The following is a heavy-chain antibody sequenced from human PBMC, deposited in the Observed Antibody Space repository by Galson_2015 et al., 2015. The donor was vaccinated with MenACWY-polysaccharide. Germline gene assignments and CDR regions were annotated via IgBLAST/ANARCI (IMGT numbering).Heavy chain of an antibody. CDR2: ISYDGSNK. Sequence: SLRLSCAASGFTFSSYAMHWVRQAPGKGLEWVAVISYDGSNKYYADSVKGRFTISRDNSKNTLYLQMNSLRAEDTAVYYCARYEYSSSADQSFDYWGQGTLVTVSS. J-gene: IGHJ4*02. CDR1: GFTFSSYA. CDR3: ARYEYSSSADQSFDY. D-gene: IGHD6-6*01. V-gene: IGHV3-30-3*01.